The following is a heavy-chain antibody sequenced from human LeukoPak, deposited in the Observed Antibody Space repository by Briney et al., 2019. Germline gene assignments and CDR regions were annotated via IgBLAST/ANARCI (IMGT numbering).Heavy chain of an antibody. J-gene: IGHJ4*02. CDR1: GFTFSSYA. D-gene: IGHD2-15*01. Sequence: SGGSLRLSCAASGFTFSSYAMTWVRQAPGKGLEWVSSISGSAIYTFTADSLKGRFSISRDNSQNILYLQMYSLRAEDTAIYFCASKLAGATYYFDSWGQGTLVTVSS. CDR3: ASKLAGATYYFDS. CDR2: ISGSAIYT. V-gene: IGHV3-23*01.